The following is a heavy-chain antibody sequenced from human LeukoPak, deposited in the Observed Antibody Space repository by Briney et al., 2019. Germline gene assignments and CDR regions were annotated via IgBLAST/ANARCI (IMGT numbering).Heavy chain of an antibody. CDR1: GGSISYH. J-gene: IGHJ4*02. D-gene: IGHD1-20*01. CDR3: ARGEYNWNY. Sequence: SETLSLTCTVSGGSISYHWSWIRQPPGKGLEWLGYIYYSGSTNYNRSLKSRVTISVDTSKNQFSLKLRSVTAADTAVYYCARGEYNWNYWGEGTVVTVSS. V-gene: IGHV4-59*01. CDR2: IYYSGST.